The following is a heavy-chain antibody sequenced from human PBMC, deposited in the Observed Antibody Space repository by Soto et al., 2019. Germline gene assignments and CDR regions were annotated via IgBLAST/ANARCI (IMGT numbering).Heavy chain of an antibody. CDR2: IYKSATT. J-gene: IGHJ5*01. D-gene: IGHD7-27*01. CDR3: ARGRYCLTGRCFPNWYES. V-gene: IGHV4-30-4*01. Sequence: SEPLSLTCSVSGDSISNLDYFWAWIRQPPGQALEYIGYIYKSATTYYNPSVESRVAISVDTSKSQFSLHVTSVTAADTAVYFFARGRYCLTGRCFPNWYESWGQGALGTVSS. CDR1: GDSISNLDYF.